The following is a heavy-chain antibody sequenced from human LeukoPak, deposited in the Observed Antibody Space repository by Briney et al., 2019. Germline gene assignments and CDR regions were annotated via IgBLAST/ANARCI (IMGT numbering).Heavy chain of an antibody. D-gene: IGHD2-2*01. J-gene: IGHJ6*03. Sequence: SETLSLTCTVSGGSLTSSTYYWGWIRQPPGKGLEWIGSIYYSGSTNYNPSLKSRVTISVVTSKNQFSLKLSSVTAADTAVYYCARGKIVVVPAASRYYYYYYMDVWGKGTTVTISS. CDR1: GGSLTSSTYY. V-gene: IGHV4-39*07. CDR2: IYYSGST. CDR3: ARGKIVVVPAASRYYYYYYMDV.